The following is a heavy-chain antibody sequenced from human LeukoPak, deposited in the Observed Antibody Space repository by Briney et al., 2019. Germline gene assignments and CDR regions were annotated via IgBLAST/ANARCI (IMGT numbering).Heavy chain of an antibody. CDR1: GFTFNSYW. J-gene: IGHJ4*02. CDR3: ARDTLGP. D-gene: IGHD7-27*01. CDR2: VNSKGSST. V-gene: IGHV3-74*01. Sequence: PGVSLRLSCAASGFTFNSYWMNWVCHGPGKGPVWVSRVNSKGSSTNYADSVKGRFTNPRDNANNTLYLQMNSLRAEDTAVYYCARDTLGPWGQGTLVTVSS.